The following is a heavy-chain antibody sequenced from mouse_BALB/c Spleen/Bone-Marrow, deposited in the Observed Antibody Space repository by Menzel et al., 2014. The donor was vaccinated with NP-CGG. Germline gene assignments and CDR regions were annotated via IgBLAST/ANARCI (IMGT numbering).Heavy chain of an antibody. CDR2: IDPANGNA. V-gene: IGHV14-3*02. D-gene: IGHD2-3*01. J-gene: IGHJ2*01. CDR1: GFNIKDTY. Sequence: VQLKQSGAELVKPGASVRLSRTASGFNIKDTYMHWVKQRPDQGLEWIGRIDPANGNAKHDPKFQGKAAITADTSSNTTYLQLSSLTSEDTAVYYCAIYFYFDYRGQGTTLTVSS. CDR3: AIYFYFDY.